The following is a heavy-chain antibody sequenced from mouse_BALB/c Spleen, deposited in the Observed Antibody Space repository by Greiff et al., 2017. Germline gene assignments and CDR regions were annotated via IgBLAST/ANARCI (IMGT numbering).Heavy chain of an antibody. CDR1: GFTFSDYY. CDR2: ISDGGSYT. CDR3: ARGGGNSAWFAY. V-gene: IGHV5-4*02. D-gene: IGHD2-1*01. J-gene: IGHJ3*01. Sequence: EVKVVESGGGLVKPGGSLKLSCAASGFTFSDYYMYWVRQTPEKRLEWVATISDGGSYTYYPDSVKGRFTISRDNAKNNLYLQMSSLKSEDTAMYYCARGGGNSAWFAYWGQGTLVTVSA.